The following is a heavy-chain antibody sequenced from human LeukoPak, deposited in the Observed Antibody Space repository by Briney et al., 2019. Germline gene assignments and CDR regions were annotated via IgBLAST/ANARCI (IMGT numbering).Heavy chain of an antibody. D-gene: IGHD6-6*01. CDR1: GFTLDGYA. CDR3: AKDSAGSSSSGLNPNYFDY. J-gene: IGHJ4*02. V-gene: IGHV3-9*01. CDR2: VSWNSGTI. Sequence: GGSLRLSCRASGFTLDGYALHWVRQVPGEGRGWVSGVSWNSGTIIYAHSLRGRFTISRDNAKNSLYLQMNSLRAEDTALYYCAKDSAGSSSSGLNPNYFDYWGQGTLVTVSS.